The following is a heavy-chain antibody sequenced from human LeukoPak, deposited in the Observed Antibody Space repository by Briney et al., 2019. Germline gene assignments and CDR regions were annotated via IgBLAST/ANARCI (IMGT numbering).Heavy chain of an antibody. CDR2: IYTSGST. D-gene: IGHD6-13*01. J-gene: IGHJ4*02. CDR1: GGSISSGSYY. V-gene: IGHV4-61*02. CDR3: ARRVLAAAGHYYFDY. Sequence: SETLSLTCTVSGGSISSGSYYWSWIRQPAGKGREWIGRIYTSGSTNYNPSLKRRATISVDTSKNQFSLKLSSVSAADTAVYYCARRVLAAAGHYYFDYWGQRTLVTVSS.